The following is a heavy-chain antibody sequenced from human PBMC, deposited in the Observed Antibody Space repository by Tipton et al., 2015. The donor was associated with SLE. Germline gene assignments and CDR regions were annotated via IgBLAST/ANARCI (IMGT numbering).Heavy chain of an antibody. V-gene: IGHV3-30*04. J-gene: IGHJ4*02. CDR3: ARGDPYCGGDCYDY. CDR2: ISYDGSNK. Sequence: SLRLSCAASGFTFSSYAMHWVRQAPGKGLEWVAVISYDGSNKYYADSVKGRFTISRDNSKNTLYLQMNSLRAEDTAVYYCARGDPYCGGDCYDYWGQGTLVTVSS. CDR1: GFTFSSYA. D-gene: IGHD2-21*01.